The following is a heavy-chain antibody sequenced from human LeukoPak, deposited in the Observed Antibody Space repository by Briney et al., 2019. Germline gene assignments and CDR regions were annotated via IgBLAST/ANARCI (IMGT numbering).Heavy chain of an antibody. CDR1: GFTSINYA. Sequence: PGGSLRLSCAASGFTSINYAMSWVRQAPGKGLEWVSAISGSGGSTYYADSVKGRFTISRDNSKNTLYLQMNSLRAEDTAVYYCAKDQVPAAAQYGMDVWGQGTTVTVSS. D-gene: IGHD2-2*01. CDR3: AKDQVPAAAQYGMDV. J-gene: IGHJ6*02. CDR2: ISGSGGST. V-gene: IGHV3-23*01.